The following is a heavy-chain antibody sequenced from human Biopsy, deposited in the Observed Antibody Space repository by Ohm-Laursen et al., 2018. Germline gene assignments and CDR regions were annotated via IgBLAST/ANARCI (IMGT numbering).Heavy chain of an antibody. V-gene: IGHV1-69*06. D-gene: IGHD3-9*01. CDR3: ATKLTGYFHH. Sequence: SSVKVSCKAPGGTFSNYGVNWVRQAPGQSLEWLGGNIPILGTGNYAQKFQDRVTVAADTSTSTATMELRSLRSDDTAAYYCATKLTGYFHHWGQGTLVIVSS. CDR2: NIPILGTG. CDR1: GGTFSNYG. J-gene: IGHJ1*01.